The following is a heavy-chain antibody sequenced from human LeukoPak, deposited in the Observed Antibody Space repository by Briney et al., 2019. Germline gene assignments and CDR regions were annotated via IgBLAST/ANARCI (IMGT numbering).Heavy chain of an antibody. D-gene: IGHD5-24*01. CDR1: GFTVSGNY. CDR2: IYSGGTT. Sequence: GGSLKLACAVSGFTVSGNYMSWVRQAPGKGLEWVSLIYSGGTTYYADSVKGRFTISRDNSKNTLYLQMNSLRAEDTAVYSCANDRLGSLLYFDSWGQGTLVTVSS. V-gene: IGHV3-53*01. CDR3: ANDRLGSLLYFDS. J-gene: IGHJ4*02.